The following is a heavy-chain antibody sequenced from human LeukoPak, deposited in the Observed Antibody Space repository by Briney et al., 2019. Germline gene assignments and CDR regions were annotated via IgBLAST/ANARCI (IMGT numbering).Heavy chain of an antibody. V-gene: IGHV4-4*07. Sequence: PSETLSLTCTVSGGSISSYYWSWLRQPAGKGLEWIGRIYTSGSTNYNPSLKSRVTMSVDTSKNQFSLKLSSVTAADTAVYYCARDLGCSSTSCYEGNWFDPWGQGTLVTVSS. J-gene: IGHJ5*02. CDR3: ARDLGCSSTSCYEGNWFDP. CDR1: GGSISSYY. D-gene: IGHD2-2*01. CDR2: IYTSGST.